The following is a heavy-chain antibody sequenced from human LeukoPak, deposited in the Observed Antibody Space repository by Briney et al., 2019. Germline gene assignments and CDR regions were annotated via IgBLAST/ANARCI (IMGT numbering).Heavy chain of an antibody. CDR2: IWYDGSNK. CDR3: ARDDDYGAPFDY. J-gene: IGHJ4*02. V-gene: IGHV3-33*01. D-gene: IGHD4-17*01. CDR1: GFTFSSHG. Sequence: GRSLRLSCAASGFTFSSHGMHWVRQAPGKGPEWVAVIWYDGSNKYYADSVKGRFTISRDNSKNTLYLQMNSLRAEDTAVYYCARDDDYGAPFDYWGQGTLVTVSS.